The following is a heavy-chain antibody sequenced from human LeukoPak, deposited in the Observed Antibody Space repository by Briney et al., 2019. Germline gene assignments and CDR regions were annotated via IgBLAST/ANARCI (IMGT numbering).Heavy chain of an antibody. D-gene: IGHD5-12*01. CDR2: IWYDGSNK. Sequence: GGSLRLSCAASGFTFSSYGMHWVRQAPGKGLEWVAVIWYDGSNKYYADSVKGRFTISRDNSKNTLYLQMNSLRAEDTAVYYCASLIVATFNWGQGTLVTVSS. CDR1: GFTFSSYG. CDR3: ASLIVATFN. V-gene: IGHV3-33*01. J-gene: IGHJ4*02.